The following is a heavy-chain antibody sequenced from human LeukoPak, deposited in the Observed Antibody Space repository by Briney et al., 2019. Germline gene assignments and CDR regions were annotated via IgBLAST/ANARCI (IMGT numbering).Heavy chain of an antibody. CDR2: IYYSGST. CDR3: ARQPGIATY. Sequence: KPSETLSLTCTVSGGSISSSSYYWGWIRQPPGKGLEWIGSIYYSGSTYYNPSLKSRVTISVDTSKNQFSLKLSSVTAADAAVYYCARQPGIATYWGQGTLVTVSS. J-gene: IGHJ4*02. CDR1: GGSISSSSYY. V-gene: IGHV4-39*01. D-gene: IGHD6-13*01.